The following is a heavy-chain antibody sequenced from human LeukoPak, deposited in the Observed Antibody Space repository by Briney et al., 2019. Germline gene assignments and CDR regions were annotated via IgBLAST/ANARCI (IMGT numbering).Heavy chain of an antibody. Sequence: GGSLRLSCAASGFTVYYNYMSWVRQAPGKGLEWVSAISGSGGNTYYADSVKGRFTMSRDNSKNTLYLQMNSLRAEDTAVYFCAKTVSGSHSYQGGDYWGQGTLVTVST. CDR2: ISGSGGNT. D-gene: IGHD3-16*02. CDR1: GFTVYYNY. V-gene: IGHV3-23*01. J-gene: IGHJ4*02. CDR3: AKTVSGSHSYQGGDY.